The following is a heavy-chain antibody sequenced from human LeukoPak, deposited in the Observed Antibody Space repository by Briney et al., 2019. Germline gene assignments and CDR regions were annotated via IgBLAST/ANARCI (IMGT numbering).Heavy chain of an antibody. J-gene: IGHJ4*02. D-gene: IGHD3-16*02. CDR1: GFTFSSYS. CDR3: ARGFADFVWGSYPSSY. V-gene: IGHV3-21*01. Sequence: GGSLRLSCAASGFTFSSYSMNWVRQAPGKGLEWVSSITGSSTYIHNADSVKGRFTISRDNAKNSLYLQMNSLRAEDTAVYYCARGFADFVWGSYPSSYWGQGILVTVSS. CDR2: ITGSSTYI.